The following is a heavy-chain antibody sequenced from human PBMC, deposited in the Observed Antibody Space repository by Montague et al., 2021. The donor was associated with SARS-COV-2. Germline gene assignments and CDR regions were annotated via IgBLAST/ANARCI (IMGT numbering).Heavy chain of an antibody. Sequence: SETLSLTCTVSGGSLNNYFWSWIRQPPGKGLEWVGYISDSGSTKYNPSLQSRVTISVDTARNQFSLKLLSVTAADTAFYYCARVDSSGPGEYWGQGILVSDSS. CDR2: ISDSGST. V-gene: IGHV4-59*08. CDR3: ARVDSSGPGEY. J-gene: IGHJ4*02. CDR1: GGSLNNYF. D-gene: IGHD3-22*01.